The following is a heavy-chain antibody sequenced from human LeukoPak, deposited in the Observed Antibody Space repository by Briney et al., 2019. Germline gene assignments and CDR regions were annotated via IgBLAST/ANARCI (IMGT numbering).Heavy chain of an antibody. CDR1: GFTFSGYA. CDR2: ISGSGGST. V-gene: IGHV3-23*01. J-gene: IGHJ6*02. CDR3: ADSPVSLATIELYYYYYGMDV. D-gene: IGHD5-24*01. Sequence: PGGSLRLSCAAYGFTFSGYAMSWVRQAPGKGLEWVSAISGSGGSTYYADSVKGRFTISRDNSKNTLYLQMNSLRAEDTAVYYFADSPVSLATIELYYYYYGMDVWGQGTTVTVSS.